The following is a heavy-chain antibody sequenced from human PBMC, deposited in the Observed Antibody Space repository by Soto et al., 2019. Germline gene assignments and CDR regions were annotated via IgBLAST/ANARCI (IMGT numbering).Heavy chain of an antibody. J-gene: IGHJ4*02. CDR3: ARVGAVEY. V-gene: IGHV3-48*02. CDR1: GFTFSTYG. D-gene: IGHD3-16*01. CDR2: ISSGASSI. Sequence: EVQLVESGGGLVQPGGSLRLSCVVSGFTFSTYGVTWVRQAPGKGLEWVSYISSGASSIFYADSVKGRFTISRDDAKNSLYLQMNSLRDEDTAVYYCARVGAVEYWGQGTLVTVSS.